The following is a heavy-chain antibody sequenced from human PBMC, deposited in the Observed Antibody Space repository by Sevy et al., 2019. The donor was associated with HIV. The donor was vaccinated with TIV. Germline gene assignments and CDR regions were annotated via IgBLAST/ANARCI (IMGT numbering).Heavy chain of an antibody. D-gene: IGHD2-2*01. V-gene: IGHV3-64D*06. Sequence: GGSPRLSCSASGFTFSSYAMHWVRQAPGKGLEYVSAISSNGGSTYYADSVKGRFTISRDNSKNTLYLQMSNLRAEDTAVYYCGKASHRYCSSTNCPYFDYWGQGTLVTVSS. J-gene: IGHJ4*02. CDR2: ISSNGGST. CDR3: GKASHRYCSSTNCPYFDY. CDR1: GFTFSSYA.